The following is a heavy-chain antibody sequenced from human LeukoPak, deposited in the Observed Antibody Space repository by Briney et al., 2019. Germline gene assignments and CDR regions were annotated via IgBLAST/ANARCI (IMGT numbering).Heavy chain of an antibody. CDR3: ARIAPAATYYYYYYMDL. Sequence: ASVKVSCKASGYTFTGYYMHLVRQAPGQGLEWMGWINPNSGGTNYAQKFQGRVTMTRDTSISTAYMELSRLRSDDTAVYYCARIAPAATYYYYYYMDLWGKGTTVTVSS. CDR2: INPNSGGT. J-gene: IGHJ6*03. V-gene: IGHV1-2*02. D-gene: IGHD2-2*01. CDR1: GYTFTGYY.